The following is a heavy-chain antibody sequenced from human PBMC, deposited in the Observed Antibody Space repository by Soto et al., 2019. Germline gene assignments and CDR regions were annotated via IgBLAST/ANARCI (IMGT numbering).Heavy chain of an antibody. CDR3: ARVYGYYYHYMDV. Sequence: QAYLEQSGAEVKKPGASVKVSCKASGYSLTDYAITWVRQASGQGLEYVGWISPDSGNTDYAHKFQGRVTMTGNTSINTAYMEVSSLRSDDTAVYYCARVYGYYYHYMDVWGKGTTVTVSS. V-gene: IGHV1-8*01. CDR2: ISPDSGNT. J-gene: IGHJ6*03. D-gene: IGHD2-8*01. CDR1: GYSLTDYA.